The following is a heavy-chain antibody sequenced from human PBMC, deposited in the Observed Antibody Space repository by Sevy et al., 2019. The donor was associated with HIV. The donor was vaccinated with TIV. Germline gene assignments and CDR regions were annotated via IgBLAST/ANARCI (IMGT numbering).Heavy chain of an antibody. Sequence: GGSLRLSCAASGFTFSSYSMNWVRQAPGKGLEWASSISSSSSYIYYADSVKGRFTISRDNAKNSLYLQMNSLRAEDTAVYYCARGISMVQVDWGQGTLVTVSS. CDR2: ISSSSSYI. CDR3: ARGISMVQVD. D-gene: IGHD3-10*01. J-gene: IGHJ4*02. CDR1: GFTFSSYS. V-gene: IGHV3-21*01.